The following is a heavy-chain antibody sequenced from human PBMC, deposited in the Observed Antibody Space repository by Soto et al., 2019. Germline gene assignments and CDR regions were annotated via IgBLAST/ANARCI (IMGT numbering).Heavy chain of an antibody. CDR1: GGSISSSGYY. D-gene: IGHD1-26*01. Sequence: QLQLQQSGPGLVRPSETLSLSCTVSGGSISSSGYYWGWIRQPPGKGLEWIGSLYYSGTTYYKPALKSRVTISAETSKNRFSLNLSSVTAADTAVYFCARGISGSYPYGMDVWGQGTTVTVS. CDR3: ARGISGSYPYGMDV. V-gene: IGHV4-39*01. CDR2: LYYSGTT. J-gene: IGHJ6*02.